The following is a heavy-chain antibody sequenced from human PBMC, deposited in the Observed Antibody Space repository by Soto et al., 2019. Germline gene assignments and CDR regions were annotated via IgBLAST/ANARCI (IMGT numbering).Heavy chain of an antibody. Sequence: GGSLRLSCAASGFTFSNAWMSWVRQAPGKGLEWVGRIKSKTDGGTTDYAEPEKGRFNTSRDDSKNTLYLQMNRLKPEDTAVYDCTTAVHNLGSPLGAWEAFDIWGQGTMVTVSS. CDR2: IKSKTDGGTT. J-gene: IGHJ3*02. CDR3: TTAVHNLGSPLGAWEAFDI. V-gene: IGHV3-15*01. D-gene: IGHD1-26*01. CDR1: GFTFSNAW.